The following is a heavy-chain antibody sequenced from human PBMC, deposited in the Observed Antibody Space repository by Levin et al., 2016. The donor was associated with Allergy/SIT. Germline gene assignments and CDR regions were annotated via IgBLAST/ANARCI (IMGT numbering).Heavy chain of an antibody. V-gene: IGHV1-69*02. CDR3: ASIAYCGGDCCRHYYYGMDV. D-gene: IGHD2-21*01. Sequence: WVRQAPGQGLEWMGRIIPILGIANYAQKFQGRVTITADKSTSTAYMELSSLRSEDTAVYYCASIAYCGGDCCRHYYYGMDVWGQGTTVTVSS. CDR2: IIPILGIA. J-gene: IGHJ6*02.